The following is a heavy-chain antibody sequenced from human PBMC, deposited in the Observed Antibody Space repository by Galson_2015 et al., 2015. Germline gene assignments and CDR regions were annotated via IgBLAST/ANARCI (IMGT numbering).Heavy chain of an antibody. D-gene: IGHD3-16*02. J-gene: IGHJ5*02. CDR2: ISSSSSYI. CDR3: ASPARPLRLGELSLKS. V-gene: IGHV3-21*01. Sequence: SLRLSCAASGFTFSSYSMNWVRQAPGKGLEWVSSISSSSSYIYYADSVKGRFTISRDNSKNTLYLQMNSLRAEDTAVYYCASPARPLRLGELSLKSWGQGTLVTVSS. CDR1: GFTFSSYS.